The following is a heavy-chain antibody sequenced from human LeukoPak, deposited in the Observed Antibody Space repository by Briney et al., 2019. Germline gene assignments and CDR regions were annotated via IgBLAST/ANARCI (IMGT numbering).Heavy chain of an antibody. J-gene: IGHJ4*02. CDR3: ARGRPHGNDY. V-gene: IGHV3-9*01. Sequence: GRSLRLSCVVSGLMFDEYAMHWVRQVPGKGLEWVSGINWNSRNIAYADSVKGRFTISRDNAMNSLYLQMNSLRVEDTAVYYCARGRPHGNDYWGQGTLVTVSS. D-gene: IGHD4-23*01. CDR1: GLMFDEYA. CDR2: INWNSRNI.